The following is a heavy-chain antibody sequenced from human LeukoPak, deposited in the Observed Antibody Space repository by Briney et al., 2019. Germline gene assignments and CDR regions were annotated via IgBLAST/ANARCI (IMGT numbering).Heavy chain of an antibody. Sequence: GGSLRLSCKASGFTFSHCGMHWVRQAPGKGLEWVAVIWSDATNQYYSDSVKGRFTISRDNFKRTVSLQMNSLRAEDTAVYYCVKDAQRGFYYGNSLQHWGQGSLVTVSS. J-gene: IGHJ4*02. CDR3: VKDAQRGFYYGNSLQH. CDR1: GFTFSHCG. D-gene: IGHD4-11*01. CDR2: IWSDATNQ. V-gene: IGHV3-33*06.